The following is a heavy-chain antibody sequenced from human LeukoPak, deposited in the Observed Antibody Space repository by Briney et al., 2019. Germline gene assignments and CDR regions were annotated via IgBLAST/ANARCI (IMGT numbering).Heavy chain of an antibody. Sequence: GGSLRLSCAASGFTFSSYGMHWVRQAPGKGLEWVAFIRYDGSNKYHADSVKGRFTISRDNSKNTLYLQMNSLRAEDTAVYYCATNLYLSGSYFDHWGQGTLVTVSS. CDR3: ATNLYLSGSYFDH. D-gene: IGHD1-26*01. CDR1: GFTFSSYG. CDR2: IRYDGSNK. J-gene: IGHJ4*02. V-gene: IGHV3-30*02.